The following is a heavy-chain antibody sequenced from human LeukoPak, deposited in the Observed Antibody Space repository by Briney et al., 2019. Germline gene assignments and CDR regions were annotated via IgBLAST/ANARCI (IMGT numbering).Heavy chain of an antibody. J-gene: IGHJ4*02. D-gene: IGHD1-1*01. V-gene: IGHV1-2*02. CDR2: INPNSGGT. CDR1: GYTFTGYY. CDR3: GRVEVGLGPDY. Sequence: GASVKVSCKASGYTFTGYYMHWVRQAPGQGLEWMGWINPNSGGTNYAQKFQGRVTMTRDTSTSTAYMELSSLTSEDTAVYYCGRVEVGLGPDYWGQGTLVTVSS.